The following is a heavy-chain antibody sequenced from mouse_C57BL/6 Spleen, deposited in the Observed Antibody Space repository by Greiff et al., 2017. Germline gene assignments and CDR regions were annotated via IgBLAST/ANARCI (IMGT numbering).Heavy chain of an antibody. Sequence: EVKVVESGGGLVKPGGSLKLSCAASGFTFSDYGMHWVRQAPEKGLEWVAYISSGSSTIYYADTVKGRFTISRDNAKNTLFLQMTSLRPEDTDMYYCARGNYGSPLWYFDVWGTGTTVTVSS. V-gene: IGHV5-17*01. D-gene: IGHD1-1*01. CDR1: GFTFSDYG. CDR3: ARGNYGSPLWYFDV. CDR2: ISSGSSTI. J-gene: IGHJ1*03.